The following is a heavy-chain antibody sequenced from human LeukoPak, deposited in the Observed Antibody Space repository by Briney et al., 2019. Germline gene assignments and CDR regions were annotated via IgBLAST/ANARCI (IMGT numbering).Heavy chain of an antibody. V-gene: IGHV4-59*01. J-gene: IGHJ3*02. CDR3: ARGQWLVLDAFDI. Sequence: SETLSLTCTVSGGSISSYYWSWIRQPPGKGLEWIGYVYYSGSTNYNPSLKSQVTISVDTSKNQFSLKVTSVTAADTAVYYCARGQWLVLDAFDIWGQGTMVTVSS. CDR2: VYYSGST. D-gene: IGHD6-19*01. CDR1: GGSISSYY.